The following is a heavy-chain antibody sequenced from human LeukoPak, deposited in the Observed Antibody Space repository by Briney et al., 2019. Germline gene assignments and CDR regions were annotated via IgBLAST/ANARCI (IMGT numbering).Heavy chain of an antibody. CDR3: AKDAQRGFDYSNSLEK. Sequence: PGRSLRLSCAASGFTYSHYGMHWVRQAPGKGLEWVAVIWSDGTEKYYGDAVKGRFTISRDNSRNTLYLKMNILRGEDTAVYYCAKDAQRGFDYSNSLEKWGQGALVTVSS. CDR2: IWSDGTEK. D-gene: IGHD4-11*01. CDR1: GFTYSHYG. J-gene: IGHJ4*02. V-gene: IGHV3-33*03.